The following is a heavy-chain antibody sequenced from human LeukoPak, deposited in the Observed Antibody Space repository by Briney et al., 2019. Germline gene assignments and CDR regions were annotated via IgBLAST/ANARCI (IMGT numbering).Heavy chain of an antibody. V-gene: IGHV3-30*02. CDR3: AKSIWNPGHYYYYMDV. CDR2: IRYDGSNK. J-gene: IGHJ6*03. Sequence: GGSLRLSCAASGFTFSSYGMHWVRQAPGKGLERVAFIRYDGSNKYYADSVKGRFTISRDNSKNTLYLQMNSLRAEDTAVYYCAKSIWNPGHYYYYMDVWGKGTTVTVSS. CDR1: GFTFSSYG. D-gene: IGHD1-1*01.